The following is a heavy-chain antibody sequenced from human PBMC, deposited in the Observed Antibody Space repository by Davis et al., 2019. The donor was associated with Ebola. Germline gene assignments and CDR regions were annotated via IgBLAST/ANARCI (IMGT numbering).Heavy chain of an antibody. CDR1: GFTFSSSD. Sequence: GESLKISCEASGFTFSSSDMHWLRQAPGKGLEWVAVISFDASNKYYADSVKGRFTISRDNSKNTLYLQMNSLRAEDTAVYYCAKNIWEVVVVAATPDYWGQGTLVTVSS. V-gene: IGHV3-30-3*02. D-gene: IGHD2-15*01. CDR2: ISFDASNK. CDR3: AKNIWEVVVVAATPDY. J-gene: IGHJ4*02.